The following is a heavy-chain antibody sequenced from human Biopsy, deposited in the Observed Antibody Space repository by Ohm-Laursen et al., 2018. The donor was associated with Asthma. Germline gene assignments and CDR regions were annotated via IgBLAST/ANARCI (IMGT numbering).Heavy chain of an antibody. V-gene: IGHV1-69*01. CDR1: GDSFSNYA. J-gene: IGHJ6*02. CDR3: ARGYSGTDRIVYYYSGMEV. D-gene: IGHD5-12*01. CDR2: LIPVLGTA. Sequence: SSVKVSCKASGDSFSNYAISWVRQAPRQGLEWMGGLIPVLGTADYAPMFEGRVTITADESTSTAYLELTSLRFEDTAVYYCARGYSGTDRIVYYYSGMEVWGQGTTVTVSS.